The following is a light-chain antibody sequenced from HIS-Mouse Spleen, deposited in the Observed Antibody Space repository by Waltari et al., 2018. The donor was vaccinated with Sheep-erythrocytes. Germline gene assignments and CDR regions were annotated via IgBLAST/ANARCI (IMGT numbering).Light chain of an antibody. CDR3: SSYAGSNNWV. Sequence: QSALTQPPSASGSPGPSVPISCTGTSSDVGGYNYVSWYQQHPGKAPELMIYEVSKRPSGVPDRFSGSTSGNTASLTVSGLQAEDEADYYCSSYAGSNNWVFGGGTKLTVL. CDR1: SSDVGGYNY. J-gene: IGLJ3*02. V-gene: IGLV2-8*01. CDR2: EVS.